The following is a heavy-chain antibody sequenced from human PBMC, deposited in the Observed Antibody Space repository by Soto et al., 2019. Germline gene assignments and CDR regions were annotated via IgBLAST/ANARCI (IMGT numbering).Heavy chain of an antibody. Sequence: GASVKVSCKASGYTFTSYGISWVRQAPGQGLEWMGWISAYNGNTNYAQKLQGRVTMTTDTSTSTAYMELRSLRSDDTAVYYCARVKPVVAATAKPEYFQHWGQGTLVTVSS. CDR3: ARVKPVVAATAKPEYFQH. D-gene: IGHD2-15*01. V-gene: IGHV1-18*01. CDR2: ISAYNGNT. CDR1: GYTFTSYG. J-gene: IGHJ1*01.